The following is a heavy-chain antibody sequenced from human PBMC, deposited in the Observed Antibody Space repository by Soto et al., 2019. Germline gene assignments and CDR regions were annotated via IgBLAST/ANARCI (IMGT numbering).Heavy chain of an antibody. CDR2: ISWNSGSI. D-gene: IGHD6-19*01. Sequence: DVQLVESGGGLVQPGRSLRLSCAASGFTFDDYAMHWVRQAPGKGLEWVSGISWNSGSIGYADSVKGRFTISRDNAKNSLYLQMNSPRAEDTALYYCAKDRGLVLSFYFDYWGQGTLVTVSS. J-gene: IGHJ4*02. V-gene: IGHV3-9*01. CDR1: GFTFDDYA. CDR3: AKDRGLVLSFYFDY.